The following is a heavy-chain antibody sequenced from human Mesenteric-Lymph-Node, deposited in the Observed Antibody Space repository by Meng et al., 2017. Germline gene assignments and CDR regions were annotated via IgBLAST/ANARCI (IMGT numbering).Heavy chain of an antibody. CDR3: AGGGPNDFWSGYIDY. D-gene: IGHD3-3*01. J-gene: IGHJ4*02. Sequence: QVQLVQSGAEVNKPGASLKASCKVSGYTFTSYGISWVRQAPGQGLEWMGWISAYNGNTNCAQKLQGRVTMTTDTSTRTAYMELRSLRSDDTAVYYCAGGGPNDFWSGYIDYWGQGTLVTVSS. CDR2: ISAYNGNT. V-gene: IGHV1-18*01. CDR1: GYTFTSYG.